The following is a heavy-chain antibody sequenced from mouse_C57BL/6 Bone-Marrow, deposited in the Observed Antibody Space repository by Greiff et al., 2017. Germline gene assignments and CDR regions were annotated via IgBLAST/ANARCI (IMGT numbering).Heavy chain of an antibody. V-gene: IGHV5-16*01. J-gene: IGHJ1*03. CDR2: INYDGSST. CDR3: ARGGQRPYFDV. Sequence: EVQLQESEGGLVQPGSSMKLSCTASGFTFSDYYMAWVRQVPEKGLEWVANINYDGSSTYYLDSLKSRFIISRDNAKNILYLQMSSLKSEDTATYYCARGGQRPYFDVWGTGTTVTVSS. CDR1: GFTFSDYY.